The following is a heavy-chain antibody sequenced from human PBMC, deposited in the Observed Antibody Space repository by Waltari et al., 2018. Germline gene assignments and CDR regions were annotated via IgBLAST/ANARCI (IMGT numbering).Heavy chain of an antibody. J-gene: IGHJ4*02. Sequence: QVQLQESGPGLVKPSGTLSVTCAVSGDSISGSYWWSWVRQPPGKGLEWIWQIHGSGRSNSNPSLDGRVTVSIDTSNNHFSRKVTSATAADTAVYDCARDRGRGLYLDSWGQGTLVTVSP. D-gene: IGHD2-15*01. CDR2: IHGSGRS. CDR3: ARDRGRGLYLDS. CDR1: GDSISGSYW. V-gene: IGHV4-4*02.